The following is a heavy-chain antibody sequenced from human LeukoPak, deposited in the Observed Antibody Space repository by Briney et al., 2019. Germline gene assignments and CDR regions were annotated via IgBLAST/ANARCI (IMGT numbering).Heavy chain of an antibody. CDR3: ARARGVTTTHFDC. Sequence: GASVKVSCKASGGTFSSYAISWVRQAPGQGLECMGGIIPIFGTANYAQKFQGRVTITADESTSTAYMELSSLRSEDTAVYYCARARGVTTTHFDCWGQGTLVTVSS. J-gene: IGHJ4*02. D-gene: IGHD4-17*01. CDR1: GGTFSSYA. V-gene: IGHV1-69*01. CDR2: IIPIFGTA.